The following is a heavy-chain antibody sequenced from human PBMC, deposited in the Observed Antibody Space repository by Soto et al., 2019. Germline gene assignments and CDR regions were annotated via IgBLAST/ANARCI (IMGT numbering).Heavy chain of an antibody. CDR3: ARAHSQYYDFWSGPYIGMDV. CDR2: INPSGGST. V-gene: IGHV1-46*01. J-gene: IGHJ6*02. CDR1: GYTFPSYY. D-gene: IGHD3-3*01. Sequence: ASVKVSCKASGYTFPSYYMHWVRQAPGQGLEWMGIINPSGGSTSYAQKFQGRVTMTRDTSTSTVYMELSSLRSEDTAVYYCARAHSQYYDFWSGPYIGMDVWGQGTTVTVSS.